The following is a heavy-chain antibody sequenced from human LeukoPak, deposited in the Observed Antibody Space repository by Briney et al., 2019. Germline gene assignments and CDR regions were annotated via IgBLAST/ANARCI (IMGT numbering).Heavy chain of an antibody. CDR3: ARSRGPDRYCSGGTSYFPDVNFDY. V-gene: IGHV3-21*01. CDR2: ISSSSSYI. Sequence: KPGGSLRLSCAASGFTFSSYSMNWVRQAPGKGLEWVSSISSSSSYIYYADSVKGRFTISRDNAKNSLYLQMNSLRAEDTAVYHCARSRGPDRYCSGGTSYFPDVNFDYWGQGTLVTVSS. CDR1: GFTFSSYS. D-gene: IGHD2-15*01. J-gene: IGHJ4*02.